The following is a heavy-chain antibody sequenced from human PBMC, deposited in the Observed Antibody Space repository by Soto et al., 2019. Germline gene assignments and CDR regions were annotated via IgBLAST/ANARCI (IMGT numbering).Heavy chain of an antibody. V-gene: IGHV3-9*01. J-gene: IGHJ4*02. CDR3: AKDWGSGYYYDSSGYYFD. CDR2: ISWNSGSI. Sequence: PGGSLRLSCAASGFTFDDYAMHWVRQAPGKGLEWVSGISWNSGSIGYADSVKGRFTISRDNAKNSLYLQMNSLRAEDTALYYCAKDWGSGYYYDSSGYYFDWGQGTVVTVSS. D-gene: IGHD3-22*01. CDR1: GFTFDDYA.